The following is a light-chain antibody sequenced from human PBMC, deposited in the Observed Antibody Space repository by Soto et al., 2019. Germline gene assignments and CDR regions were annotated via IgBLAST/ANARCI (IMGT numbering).Light chain of an antibody. CDR2: DVS. CDR1: SSDVGGYNY. J-gene: IGLJ2*01. V-gene: IGLV2-14*01. CDR3: SSYTSSSTLG. Sequence: QSALTQPASVSGSPGLSIAISCSGTSSDVGGYNYVSWYQQHPGKAPKLMIYDVSNRPSGVSNRFSGSKSGNTASLTISGLQAEDEADYYCSSYTSSSTLGFGGGTKLTVL.